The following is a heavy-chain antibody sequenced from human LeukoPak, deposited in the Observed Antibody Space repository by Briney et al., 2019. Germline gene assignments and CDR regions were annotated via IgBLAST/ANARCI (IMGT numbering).Heavy chain of an antibody. CDR3: ARAPKYYDSSGYFDY. Sequence: SETLSLTCTVSGGSISGHYWSWIRQPPGKGLEWIGYIYHSGTTDYNPSLKSRLTISVDTSKNQFPLKLSSVTAADTAVYYCARAPKYYDSSGYFDYWGQGTLVTVSS. CDR1: GGSISGHY. CDR2: IYHSGTT. J-gene: IGHJ4*02. V-gene: IGHV4-59*11. D-gene: IGHD3-22*01.